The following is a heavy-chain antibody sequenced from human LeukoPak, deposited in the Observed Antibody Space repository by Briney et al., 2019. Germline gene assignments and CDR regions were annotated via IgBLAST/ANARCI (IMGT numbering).Heavy chain of an antibody. CDR2: IYYSGST. CDR1: GGSISSYY. J-gene: IGHJ6*03. D-gene: IGHD3-9*01. V-gene: IGHV4-59*01. CDR3: ARTVGYQRYFDWLGVSYYYYYMDV. Sequence: YPSETLSLTCTVSGGSISSYYWSWIRQPPGKGLEWIGYIYYSGSTNYNPSLKSRVTISVDTSKNQFSLKLSSVTAADTAVYYCARTVGYQRYFDWLGVSYYYYYMDVWGKGTTVTISS.